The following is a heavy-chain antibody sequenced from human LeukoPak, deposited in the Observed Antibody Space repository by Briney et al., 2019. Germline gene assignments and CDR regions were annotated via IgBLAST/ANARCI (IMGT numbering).Heavy chain of an antibody. V-gene: IGHV1-18*01. CDR2: ISGYNGNT. J-gene: IGHJ4*02. CDR3: AREVGVGVMAGYLY. CDR1: GYTFTSYG. D-gene: IGHD6-19*01. Sequence: ASVKVCCKASGYTFTSYGISWVRQAPGQGLEWMGWISGYNGNTNYAQKLQGRVTMTTDTSTSTAYMELRSLRSDDTALYYCAREVGVGVMAGYLYWGQGTLVTVSS.